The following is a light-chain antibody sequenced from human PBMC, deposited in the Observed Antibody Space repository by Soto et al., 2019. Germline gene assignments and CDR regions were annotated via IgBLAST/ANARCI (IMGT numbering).Light chain of an antibody. CDR3: QEYNTWPWT. J-gene: IGKJ1*01. CDR2: GAS. Sequence: HSPGTLSLYPSDGATLSCRASQSVNNNLAWYQQKLGQAPRVLIYGASTRATGIPARFTGSGSGTEFILTITSLQSEDSAVYYCQEYNTWPWTFGQGT. CDR1: QSVNNN. V-gene: IGKV3-15*01.